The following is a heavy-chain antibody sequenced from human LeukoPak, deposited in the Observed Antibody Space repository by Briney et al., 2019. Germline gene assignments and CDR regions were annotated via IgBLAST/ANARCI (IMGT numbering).Heavy chain of an antibody. CDR2: IYPGDSDT. Sequence: GESLKISCKGSGYSFTNYWIGWVRQMPGKGLEWMGIIYPGDSDTRYSPSFQGQVTISADRSISTAYLQWSSLKASDTAMYYCARSVAGYCSSTSCYQYYLDYWGQGTLVTVSS. D-gene: IGHD2-2*01. CDR3: ARSVAGYCSSTSCYQYYLDY. CDR1: GYSFTNYW. J-gene: IGHJ4*02. V-gene: IGHV5-51*01.